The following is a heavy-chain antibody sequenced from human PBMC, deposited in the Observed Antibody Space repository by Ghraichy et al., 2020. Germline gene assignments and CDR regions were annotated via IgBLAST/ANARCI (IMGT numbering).Heavy chain of an antibody. J-gene: IGHJ4*02. Sequence: AGSLRLSCAPSGFTFSNYWFSWVRQAPGKGLEWVANIRQDGSEIHYVDSVKGRFTISRDNVNNLVYLQMNSLRAEDTALYYCARESIRSGYCFDSWGRGTLVTVSS. CDR1: GFTFSNYW. CDR2: IRQDGSEI. D-gene: IGHD3-3*01. V-gene: IGHV3-7*01. CDR3: ARESIRSGYCFDS.